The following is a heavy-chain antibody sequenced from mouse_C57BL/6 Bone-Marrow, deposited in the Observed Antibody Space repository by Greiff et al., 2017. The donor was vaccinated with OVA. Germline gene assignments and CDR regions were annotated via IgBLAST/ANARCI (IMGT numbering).Heavy chain of an antibody. CDR1: GYTFTDYE. V-gene: IGHV1-15*01. J-gene: IGHJ2*01. D-gene: IGHD2-12*01. Sequence: QVQLQQSGAELVRPGASVTLSCKASGYTFTDYEMHWVKQTPVHGLEWIGAIDPETGGTAYNQKFKGKAILTADKSSSTAYMELRSLTSEDSAVYYCTTHDLNYFDYWGQGTTLTVSS. CDR3: TTHDLNYFDY. CDR2: IDPETGGT.